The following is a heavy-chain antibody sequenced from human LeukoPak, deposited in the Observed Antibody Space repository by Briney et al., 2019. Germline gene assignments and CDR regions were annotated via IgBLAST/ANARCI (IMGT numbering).Heavy chain of an antibody. V-gene: IGHV1-69*05. Sequence: SVKVSCKASGYTFTSYGISWVRQAPGQGLEWMGGIIPIFGTANYAQKFQGRVTITTDESTSTAYMELSSLRSEDTAVYYCASPSYCSGGSCYSGSDAFDIWGQGTMVTVSS. D-gene: IGHD2-15*01. J-gene: IGHJ3*02. CDR3: ASPSYCSGGSCYSGSDAFDI. CDR1: GYTFTSYG. CDR2: IIPIFGTA.